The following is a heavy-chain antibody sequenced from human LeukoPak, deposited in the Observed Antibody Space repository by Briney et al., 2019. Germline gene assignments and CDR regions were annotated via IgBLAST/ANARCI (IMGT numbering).Heavy chain of an antibody. CDR2: IYSGGST. CDR1: GFTVSRDY. Sequence: GGSLRLSCAVFGFTVSRDYMSWVRRAPGKGLEWVSIIYSGGSTYYADSLKGRFTISRDNSKNTLYLQMNSLRAEDAAVYYCARKIYFDYWGQGTLVTVSS. J-gene: IGHJ4*02. V-gene: IGHV3-53*01. CDR3: ARKIYFDY.